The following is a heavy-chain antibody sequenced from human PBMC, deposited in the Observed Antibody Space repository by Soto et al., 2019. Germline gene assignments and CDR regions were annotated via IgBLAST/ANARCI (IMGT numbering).Heavy chain of an antibody. CDR2: IKSKTDGGTT. J-gene: IGHJ4*02. CDR1: GFTFSNAW. CDR3: TTGRGYYPGDY. D-gene: IGHD3-22*01. Sequence: GGSLRLSCAASGFTFSNAWMSWVRQAPGKGLEWVGRIKSKTDGGTTDYAAPVKGRFTITRDVSKNTLYLQMNSLKTEDTAVYYCTTGRGYYPGDYWGQGTLVTVSS. V-gene: IGHV3-15*01.